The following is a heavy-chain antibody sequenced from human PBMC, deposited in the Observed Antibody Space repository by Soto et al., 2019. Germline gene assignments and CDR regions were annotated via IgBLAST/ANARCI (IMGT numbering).Heavy chain of an antibody. V-gene: IGHV4-59*01. J-gene: IGHJ4*02. CDR2: VYSGGSA. CDR3: ASTSRATPGTGLDS. CDR1: PGSIYDYY. Sequence: PSETLSLTCNVFPGSIYDYYWSWIRQTPGMRLEWIGFVYSGGSAMYNPSFKSRVIISLETSKNQFSPTLTSLTAADSAMYYCASTSRATPGTGLDSWGQGALVTVSS.